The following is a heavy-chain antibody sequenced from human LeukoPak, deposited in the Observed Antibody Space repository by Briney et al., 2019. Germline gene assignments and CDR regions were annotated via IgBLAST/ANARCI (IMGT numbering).Heavy chain of an antibody. CDR1: GFTFSNAW. J-gene: IGHJ3*02. CDR3: TRNYDILTGYYRRSDAFDI. Sequence: GGSLRLSCAASGFTFSNAWMSWVRQAPGKGLEWVGRIKSKTDGGTTDYAAPVKRIFTISRDDSKNTLYLQMNSLKTEDTAVYYCTRNYDILTGYYRRSDAFDIWGQGTMVTVSS. D-gene: IGHD3-9*01. V-gene: IGHV3-15*01. CDR2: IKSKTDGGTT.